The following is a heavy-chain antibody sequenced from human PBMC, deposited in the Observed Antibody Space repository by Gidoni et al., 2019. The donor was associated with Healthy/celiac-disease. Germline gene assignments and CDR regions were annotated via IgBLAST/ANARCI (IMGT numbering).Heavy chain of an antibody. Sequence: QVQLQESRPGLVKPSQTLSLTCTVSGGSISSGGYYWSWIRQHPGKGLEWIGYIYYSGSTYYNPSLKSRVTISVDTSKNQFSLKLSSVTAADTAVYYCARVVVVVAATLDWFDPWGQGTLVTVSS. CDR3: ARVVVVVAATLDWFDP. D-gene: IGHD2-15*01. V-gene: IGHV4-31*03. CDR2: IYYSGST. J-gene: IGHJ5*02. CDR1: GGSISSGGYY.